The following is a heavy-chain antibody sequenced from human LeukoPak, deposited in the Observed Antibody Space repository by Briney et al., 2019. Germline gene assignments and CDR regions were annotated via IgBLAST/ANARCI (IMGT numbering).Heavy chain of an antibody. Sequence: GGSLRLSCAVSGFTFSSYWMSWVRQAPGKGLEWVANIKQDGNDRYYVDSVKGRFTISRDNAKNSLYLQMSSLRAEDTALYYCARDPTGYNRRDYFDYWGQGTLVTVSS. V-gene: IGHV3-7*03. J-gene: IGHJ4*02. CDR1: GFTFSSYW. CDR2: IKQDGNDR. D-gene: IGHD5-24*01. CDR3: ARDPTGYNRRDYFDY.